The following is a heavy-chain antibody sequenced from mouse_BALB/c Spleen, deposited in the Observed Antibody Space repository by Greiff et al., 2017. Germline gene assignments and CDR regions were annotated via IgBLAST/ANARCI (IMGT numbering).Heavy chain of an antibody. D-gene: IGHD2-1*01. CDR3: ASPYGNNAMDY. Sequence: EVQLQESGAELVKPGASVKLSCTASGFNIKDTYMHWVKQRPEQGLEWIGRIDPANGNTKYDPKFQGKATITADTSSNTAYLQLSSLTSEDTAVYYCASPYGNNAMDYWGQGTSVTVSS. CDR1: GFNIKDTY. V-gene: IGHV14-3*02. J-gene: IGHJ4*01. CDR2: IDPANGNT.